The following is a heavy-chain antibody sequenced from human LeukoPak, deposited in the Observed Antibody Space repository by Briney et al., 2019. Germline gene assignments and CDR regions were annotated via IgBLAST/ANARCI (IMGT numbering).Heavy chain of an antibody. Sequence: GSLRLSCAASGFTSRSFGMHLVRQAPGKGLEGVAFIRFDGSNQYYADSVKGRFTISRDNSNNTLFLQMNSLRVDDTAVYFCAKGYGESHFDSWGQGTLVTVSS. D-gene: IGHD4/OR15-4a*01. V-gene: IGHV3-30*02. CDR3: AKGYGESHFDS. CDR1: GFTSRSFG. CDR2: IRFDGSNQ. J-gene: IGHJ4*02.